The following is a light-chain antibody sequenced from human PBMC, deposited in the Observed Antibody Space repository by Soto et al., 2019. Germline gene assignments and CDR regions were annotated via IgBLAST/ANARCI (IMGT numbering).Light chain of an antibody. Sequence: EIVLTQSPATLSLSPGERATLSCRASQSVSSYLAWYQQKPGQAPRLLIDDASNRATGIPARFSGSGSGTDLTLTISSLEPEDFAVYYCQQRSNWLLTFGGGTNVEIK. CDR3: QQRSNWLLT. CDR2: DAS. J-gene: IGKJ4*01. V-gene: IGKV3-11*01. CDR1: QSVSSY.